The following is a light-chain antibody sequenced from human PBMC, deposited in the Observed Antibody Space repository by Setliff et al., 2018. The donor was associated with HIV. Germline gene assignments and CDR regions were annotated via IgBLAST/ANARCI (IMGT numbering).Light chain of an antibody. Sequence: DIRLTQSPPFLSASVGDTVSITCRASQDIYTYVAWYQQKLGKAPKLLIYSASTLPSGVPPRFSGRESGTEFTLTISSLQPEDFATYYCQQLNSYPLTFGGGTKVDIK. V-gene: IGKV1-9*01. CDR2: SAS. CDR1: QDIYTY. J-gene: IGKJ4*01. CDR3: QQLNSYPLT.